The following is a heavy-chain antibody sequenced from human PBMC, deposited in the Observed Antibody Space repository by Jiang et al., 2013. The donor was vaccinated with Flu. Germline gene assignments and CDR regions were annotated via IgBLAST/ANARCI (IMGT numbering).Heavy chain of an antibody. V-gene: IGHV4-39*01. CDR1: GGSISSSGYY. D-gene: IGHD1-1*01. Sequence: PGLVKPSETLSLTCTVSGGSISSSGYYWGWIRQPPGKGLEWIGSFYYSGITYYNPSLKSRVTISVDTSKNQFSLKLSSVTAADTAVYYCARPKTGTTGAFDIWGQGTMVTVSS. CDR3: ARPKTGTTGAFDI. J-gene: IGHJ3*02. CDR2: FYYSGIT.